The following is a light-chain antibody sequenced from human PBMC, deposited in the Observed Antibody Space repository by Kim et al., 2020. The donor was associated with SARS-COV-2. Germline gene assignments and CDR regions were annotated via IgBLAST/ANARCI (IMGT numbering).Light chain of an antibody. J-gene: IGLJ3*02. Sequence: ALGQKGRITSKGDRLRSYDGSWYQQKPAQAPLLVIYGENIRPTGIPDLFSGSSSGNTATLTITGAQAEDEADYYCNSRDSSGNHRLFGGGTQLTVL. CDR3: NSRDSSGNHRL. CDR1: RLRSYD. V-gene: IGLV3-19*01. CDR2: GEN.